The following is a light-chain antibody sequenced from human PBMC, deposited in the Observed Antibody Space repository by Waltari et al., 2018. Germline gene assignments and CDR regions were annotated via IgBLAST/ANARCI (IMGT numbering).Light chain of an antibody. J-gene: IGLJ1*01. CDR1: NIETKR. Sequence: SYVLTQPPSVSVAPGETARLTCGGNNIETKRVHWYQQKPGQAPVLVISYDSDRPSGIPDRFSGSNSGNTATLTISRVEAGDEADYYCQGWDANNEPGVFGTGTEVTVL. V-gene: IGLV3-21*04. CDR3: QGWDANNEPGV. CDR2: YDS.